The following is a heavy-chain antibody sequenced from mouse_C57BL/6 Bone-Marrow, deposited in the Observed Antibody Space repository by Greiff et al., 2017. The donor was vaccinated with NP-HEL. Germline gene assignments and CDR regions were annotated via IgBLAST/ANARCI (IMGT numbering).Heavy chain of an antibody. CDR2: IYPGSGST. Sequence: QVQLQQPGAELVKPGASVKMSCKASGYTFTSYWITWVKQRPGQGLEWIGDIYPGSGSTNYNEKFKSKATLTVDTSSSTAYMQLSSLTSEDSAVYYCARYLYDYDYAMDYWGQGTSVTVSS. CDR3: ARYLYDYDYAMDY. V-gene: IGHV1-55*01. CDR1: GYTFTSYW. J-gene: IGHJ4*01. D-gene: IGHD2-4*01.